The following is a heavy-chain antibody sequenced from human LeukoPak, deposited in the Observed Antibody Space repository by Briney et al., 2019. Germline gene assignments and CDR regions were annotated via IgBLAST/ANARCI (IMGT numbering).Heavy chain of an antibody. CDR3: ARAQGWEVPVYIDS. CDR2: VSGPGTKK. D-gene: IGHD1-26*01. V-gene: IGHV3-53*01. Sequence: QAGGSLRLSCAASGFTVSSNYMSWVRQAPGKGLEWVSAVSGPGTKKYIADSVRGRFTISRDNSKDTLYLEMNSLRAEDTAIYYCARAQGWEVPVYIDSWGQGTLLSVSS. J-gene: IGHJ4*02. CDR1: GFTVSSNY.